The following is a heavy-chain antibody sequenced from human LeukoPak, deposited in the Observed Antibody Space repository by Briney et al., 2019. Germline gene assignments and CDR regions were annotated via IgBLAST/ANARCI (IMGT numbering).Heavy chain of an antibody. J-gene: IGHJ4*02. CDR3: AGGHSSGYYPIDY. CDR2: IWYDGSDK. D-gene: IGHD3-22*01. CDR1: GFTFSSYG. Sequence: PGGSLRLSCEASGFTFSSYGMHWVRQAPGKGLEWVAFIWYDGSDKYYADSVKGRFTISRDNAKNSLYLQMNSLRAEDTAVYYCAGGHSSGYYPIDYWGQGTLVTVSS. V-gene: IGHV3-30*02.